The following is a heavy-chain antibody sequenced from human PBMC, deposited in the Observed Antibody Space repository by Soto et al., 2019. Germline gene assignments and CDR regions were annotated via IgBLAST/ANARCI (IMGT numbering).Heavy chain of an antibody. CDR2: MHQSGST. J-gene: IGHJ3*01. CDR3: ARDVVLNANPAGTLDV. V-gene: IGHV4-34*01. D-gene: IGHD2-21*01. CDR1: GGSFSGYY. Sequence: QVHLQVWGAGLVKPSETLSLTCAVSGGSFSGYYWSWIRQAPGKGLEWIGEMHQSGSTSRNQSLRSRVTLSFETSTQLFSLKLSSVTAADTAVYNCARDVVLNANPAGTLDVWGQGMMVSVSS.